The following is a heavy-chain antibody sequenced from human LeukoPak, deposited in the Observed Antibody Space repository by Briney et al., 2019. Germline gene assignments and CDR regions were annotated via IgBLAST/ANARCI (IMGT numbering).Heavy chain of an antibody. V-gene: IGHV3-15*01. Sequence: KTGGSLRLSCAASGFTFSNAWMSWVRQAPGKGLEWVGRIKSKTDGGTTDYAAPVKGRFTISRDDSKNTLYLQMNSLKTEDTAVYYCTTRNPMVRGGYFDYWGQGTLVTVSS. CDR1: GFTFSNAW. CDR2: IKSKTDGGTT. J-gene: IGHJ4*02. CDR3: TTRNPMVRGGYFDY. D-gene: IGHD3-10*01.